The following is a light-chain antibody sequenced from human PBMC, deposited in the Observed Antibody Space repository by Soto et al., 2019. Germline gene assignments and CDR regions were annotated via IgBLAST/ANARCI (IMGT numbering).Light chain of an antibody. CDR3: LHDHNYPWT. J-gene: IGKJ1*01. CDR2: GAS. Sequence: AIQMTQSPSSLSASVGDRVTITCRASQVIRNDLGWYQQKPGKAPKLLIYGASNLQSGVPSRFSGSGSGTDFALTITSLQPEDFATYYCLHDHNYPWTFGQWTKVDIK. V-gene: IGKV1-6*01. CDR1: QVIRND.